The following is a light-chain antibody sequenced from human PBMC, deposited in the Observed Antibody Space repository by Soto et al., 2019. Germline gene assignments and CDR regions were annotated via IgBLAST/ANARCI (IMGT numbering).Light chain of an antibody. CDR2: ELN. CDR3: ASYTTNSLWV. V-gene: IGLV2-14*01. Sequence: QSALTQPASVSASPGQSITISCTGTSSDVGNSDFVSWYQQHPGNAPKLIIFELNNRPSGVSNRFSGSKSGNTASLTISGLQVEDEADYFCASYTTNSLWVFGGGTKLNVL. CDR1: SSDVGNSDF. J-gene: IGLJ3*02.